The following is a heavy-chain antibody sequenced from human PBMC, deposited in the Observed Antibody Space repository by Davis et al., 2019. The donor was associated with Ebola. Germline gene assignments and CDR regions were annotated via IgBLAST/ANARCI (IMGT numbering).Heavy chain of an antibody. CDR1: GYTFTSYD. D-gene: IGHD3-10*01. J-gene: IGHJ4*02. V-gene: IGHV1-8*01. CDR2: MNPNSGNT. Sequence: AASVKVSCKASGYTFTSYDINWVRQATGQGLEWMGWMNPNSGNTGYAQKFQGRVTMTRNTSISTAYMELSSLRSEDTAVYYCARQYSQGYYYGSGIWGQGTLVTVSS. CDR3: ARQYSQGYYYGSGI.